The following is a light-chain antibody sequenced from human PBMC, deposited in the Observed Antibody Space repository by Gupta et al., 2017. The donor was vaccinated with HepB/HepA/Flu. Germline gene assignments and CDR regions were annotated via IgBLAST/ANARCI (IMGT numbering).Light chain of an antibody. CDR3: QAWDSSTNYV. V-gene: IGLV3-1*01. CDR2: QDN. J-gene: IGLJ1*01. CDR1: KLGDKY. Sequence: SYELTQPPSVSVSPGQTASITCSGDKLGDKYACWYQQKPGQSPVLVIYQDNKRPSGIPERFSGSNSGNTATLTXSXTQAMDXADYYCQAWDSSTNYVFGTGTKVTVL.